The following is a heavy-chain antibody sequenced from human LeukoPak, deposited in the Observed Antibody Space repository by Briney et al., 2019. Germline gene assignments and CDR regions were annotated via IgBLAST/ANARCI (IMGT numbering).Heavy chain of an antibody. J-gene: IGHJ4*02. Sequence: TGGSLRLSCAASGFTFSSYEMNWVRQAPGKGLEWVSYISGSGSNIYYADYVKGRFTISRDNAKNSLYLQMNSLRAEDTAVYHCARAMLAGATTFDYWGQGTLVTVSS. CDR3: ARAMLAGATTFDY. CDR2: ISGSGSNI. V-gene: IGHV3-48*03. CDR1: GFTFSSYE. D-gene: IGHD1-26*01.